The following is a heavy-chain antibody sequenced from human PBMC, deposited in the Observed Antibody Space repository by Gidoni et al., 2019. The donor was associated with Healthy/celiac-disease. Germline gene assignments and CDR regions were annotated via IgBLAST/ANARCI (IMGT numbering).Heavy chain of an antibody. J-gene: IGHJ4*02. Sequence: QVPLVQSGAAVKKPGSSVKVSCKASGGPFSSYAISWVRQAPGQGLEWMGGIIPIFGTANYEQKFQGRVTITADESTSTADMELSSLRSEDTAVYYCARDDSSGYYYLDYWGQGTLVTVSS. CDR3: ARDDSSGYYYLDY. V-gene: IGHV1-69*01. CDR2: IIPIFGTA. D-gene: IGHD3-22*01. CDR1: GGPFSSYA.